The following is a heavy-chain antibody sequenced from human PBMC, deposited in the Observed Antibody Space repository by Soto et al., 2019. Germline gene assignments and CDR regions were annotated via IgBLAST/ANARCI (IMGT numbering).Heavy chain of an antibody. D-gene: IGHD3-22*01. J-gene: IGHJ4*02. CDR3: ASSYYYDSSGYSY. CDR2: IYYSGSP. Sequence: QLQLQESGPGLVKPSETLSLTCTVSGDSISSSSYYWAWIRHPPGKGLEWSGSIYYSGSPYYNPSLKSRVTISVDTSKNQFSLKLSSVTAADTAVYYCASSYYYDSSGYSYWGQGTLVTVSS. CDR1: GDSISSSSYY. V-gene: IGHV4-39*01.